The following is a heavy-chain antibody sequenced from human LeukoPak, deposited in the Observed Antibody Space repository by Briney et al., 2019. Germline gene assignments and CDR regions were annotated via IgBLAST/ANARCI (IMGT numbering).Heavy chain of an antibody. CDR3: AKSSGSYYDEYFQH. CDR1: GFTFSSYG. V-gene: IGHV3-23*01. Sequence: GGSLRLSCAASGFTFSSYGMSWVRQAPGKGLEWVSAISGSGGSTYYADSVKGRFTISRDNSKNTLYLQMNSLRAEDTAVYYCAKSSGSYYDEYFQHWGQGTLVTVSS. D-gene: IGHD1-26*01. CDR2: ISGSGGST. J-gene: IGHJ1*01.